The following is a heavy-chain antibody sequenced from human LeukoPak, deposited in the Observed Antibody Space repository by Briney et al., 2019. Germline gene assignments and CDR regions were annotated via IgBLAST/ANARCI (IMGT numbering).Heavy chain of an antibody. CDR3: ARTYNDFLTGFYMPLDV. J-gene: IGHJ6*02. D-gene: IGHD3-9*01. CDR2: IYYNGST. V-gene: IGHV4-59*08. Sequence: KTSETLSLTCTVPGGSISSYYWSWIRQPPGKGLEWIGYIYYNGSTNYNPSLKSRVTISVDTSKIQFSLKLSSLTAADTAVYYCARTYNDFLTGFYMPLDVWGQGTPVTVSS. CDR1: GGSISSYY.